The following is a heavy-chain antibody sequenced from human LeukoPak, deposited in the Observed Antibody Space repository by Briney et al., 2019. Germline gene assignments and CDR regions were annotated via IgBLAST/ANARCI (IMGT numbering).Heavy chain of an antibody. V-gene: IGHV1-18*01. CDR1: GYTFTSHG. Sequence: ASVKVSCKASGYTFTSHGLSWARQAPGQGLEWMGWISIYSGNTNYAQKFQDRISMTTDTSTSTAYMELRSLKSDDTAVYYCARDPGGTWGFNYWGQGALVTVSS. CDR2: ISIYSGNT. J-gene: IGHJ4*02. CDR3: ARDPGGTWGFNY. D-gene: IGHD7-27*01.